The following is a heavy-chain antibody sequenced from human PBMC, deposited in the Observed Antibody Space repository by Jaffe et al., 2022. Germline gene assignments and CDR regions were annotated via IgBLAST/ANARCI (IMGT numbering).Heavy chain of an antibody. J-gene: IGHJ4*02. CDR3: AKGTGWVADY. D-gene: IGHD1-26*01. Sequence: QVQLVESGGGVVQPGGSLRLSCAASGFSLSTNFMQWVRQTPGKGLEWLALLQKDGSYQYYAESVKGRFTISRDLSKNTLHLEMNDLRPDDTAVYYCAKGTGWVADYWGQGTLVSVSS. V-gene: IGHV3-30*02. CDR1: GFSLSTNF. CDR2: LQKDGSYQ.